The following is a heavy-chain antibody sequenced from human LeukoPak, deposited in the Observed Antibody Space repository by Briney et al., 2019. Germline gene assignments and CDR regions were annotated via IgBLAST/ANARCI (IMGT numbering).Heavy chain of an antibody. CDR1: GGSISSYY. D-gene: IGHD5-18*01. V-gene: IGHV4-59*12. CDR3: ASRIQLWPWEY. Sequence: SETLSLTCTVSGGSISSYYWSWIRQPPGKGLEWIGYIYYSGSTYYNPSLKSRVTISVDTSKNQFSLKLSSVTAADTAVYYCASRIQLWPWEYWGQGTLVTVSS. J-gene: IGHJ4*02. CDR2: IYYSGST.